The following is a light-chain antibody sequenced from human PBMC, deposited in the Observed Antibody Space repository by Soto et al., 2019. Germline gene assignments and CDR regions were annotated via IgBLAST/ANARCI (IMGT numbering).Light chain of an antibody. J-gene: IGKJ2*02. V-gene: IGKV1-5*01. CDR3: QLYHASPCT. CDR1: QDIGVC. Sequence: DIQMTQSPSTLSASVGDRVTLTCRASQDIGVCFVWYQQKPGVAPKLLIFHASSLRTGVPSRFIGSGSGTDFTLTISSLEPDDFATYYCQLYHASPCTLGQGTKLEIK. CDR2: HAS.